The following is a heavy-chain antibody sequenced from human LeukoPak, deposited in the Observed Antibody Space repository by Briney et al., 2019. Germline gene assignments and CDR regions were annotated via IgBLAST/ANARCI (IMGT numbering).Heavy chain of an antibody. V-gene: IGHV3-30*02. J-gene: IGHJ6*03. CDR1: GFTFSSYG. D-gene: IGHD3-22*01. CDR2: IRYDGSDK. Sequence: PGGSLRLSCAASGFTFSSYGIHWVRQAPGKGLEWVAFIRYDGSDKYYADSVKGRFAISRDNSKNTLYLQMNSLRAEDTAVYYCAKGGDSSGYYSYLYYYMDVWGKGTTVIVSS. CDR3: AKGGDSSGYYSYLYYYMDV.